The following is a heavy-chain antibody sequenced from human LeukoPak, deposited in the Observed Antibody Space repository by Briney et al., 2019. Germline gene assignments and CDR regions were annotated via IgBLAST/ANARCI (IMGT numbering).Heavy chain of an antibody. Sequence: GGSLRLSCAASGFTFSNYGMHWVRQAPGKGLEWVALLWYEGINRNYADSVKGRFTISRDNSNNTVYLHMKSLRAEDTALYYCARDPSGSWNDVGTFDYWGQGTLVSVSS. V-gene: IGHV3-33*01. CDR2: LWYEGINR. CDR3: ARDPSGSWNDVGTFDY. D-gene: IGHD1-1*01. J-gene: IGHJ4*02. CDR1: GFTFSNYG.